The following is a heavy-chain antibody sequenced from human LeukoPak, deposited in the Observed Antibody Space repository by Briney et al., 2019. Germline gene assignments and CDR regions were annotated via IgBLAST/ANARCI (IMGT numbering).Heavy chain of an antibody. Sequence: SETLSLTCAVSGGYISSGAYYWGWIRQPPGKGLELIGYIYHGGTTYYNPSLQSRVTISMDKSKNHIFLNLTSVTAADTAVYYCARDLMYKGSAGSFDCWGQGSLVTVSS. V-gene: IGHV4-30-2*01. D-gene: IGHD6-13*01. CDR2: IYHGGTT. CDR1: GGYISSGAYY. CDR3: ARDLMYKGSAGSFDC. J-gene: IGHJ4*02.